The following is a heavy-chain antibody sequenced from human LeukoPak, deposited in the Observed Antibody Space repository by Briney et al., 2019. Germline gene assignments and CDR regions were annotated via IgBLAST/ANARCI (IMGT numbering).Heavy chain of an antibody. D-gene: IGHD2-2*01. CDR2: IYHSGST. Sequence: SETLSLTCTVSGGSINSYYWSWIRQPPGKGLKWIGYIYHSGSTNYNPSLKSRVTISVDTPKNQFSLKLSSVTAADTAVYYCARDPSYHGGYFDYWGQGTLVTVFS. V-gene: IGHV4-59*01. CDR3: ARDPSYHGGYFDY. J-gene: IGHJ4*02. CDR1: GGSINSYY.